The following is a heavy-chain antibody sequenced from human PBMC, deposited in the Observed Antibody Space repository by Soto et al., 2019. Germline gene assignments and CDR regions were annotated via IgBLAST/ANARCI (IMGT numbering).Heavy chain of an antibody. CDR2: IWYDGSNK. V-gene: IGHV3-33*06. J-gene: IGHJ4*02. CDR1: GFTFSSYG. Sequence: GGSLRLSCAASGFTFSSYGMHWVRQAPGKGLEWVAVIWYDGSNKYYADSVKGRFTISRDNSKNTLYLQMNSLRAEDTAVYYCANVPIWWSSTSCYTEGFDYWGQGTLVTVPS. D-gene: IGHD2-2*02. CDR3: ANVPIWWSSTSCYTEGFDY.